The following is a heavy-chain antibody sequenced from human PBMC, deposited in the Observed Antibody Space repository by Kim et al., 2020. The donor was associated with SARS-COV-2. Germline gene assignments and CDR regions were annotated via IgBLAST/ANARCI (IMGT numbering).Heavy chain of an antibody. CDR2: IKNKPNRYST. V-gene: IGHV3-72*01. J-gene: IGHJ3*02. D-gene: IGHD3-16*01. CDR1: GFSFNNNY. Sequence: GGSLRLSCAASGFSFNNNYMDWVRQAPGKGLEWVGRIKNKPNRYSTEYAASVKGRFSISRDDSENSLYLQMHSLKIEDTAVYYCARDLRDGGVLDIWGQGRMVTVSS. CDR3: ARDLRDGGVLDI.